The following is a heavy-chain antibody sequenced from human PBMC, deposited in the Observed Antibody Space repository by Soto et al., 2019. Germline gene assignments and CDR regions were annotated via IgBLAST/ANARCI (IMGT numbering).Heavy chain of an antibody. CDR2: INHSGST. D-gene: IGHD6-13*01. CDR1: GGSFSGYY. Sequence: QVQLQQWGAGLLKPSETLSLTCAVYGGSFSGYYWSWIRQPPGKGLEWIGEINHSGSTNYNPSLRSRVPISVDTSKNQFSLRLSSVTAADTAVYYCARVSGIAAAGRGPRRYGMDVWGQGTTVTVSS. CDR3: ARVSGIAAAGRGPRRYGMDV. J-gene: IGHJ6*02. V-gene: IGHV4-34*01.